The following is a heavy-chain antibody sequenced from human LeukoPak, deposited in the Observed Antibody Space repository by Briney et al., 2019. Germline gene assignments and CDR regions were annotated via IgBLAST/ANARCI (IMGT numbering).Heavy chain of an antibody. Sequence: ASVKVSCKASGYTFTSYGISWVRQAPGQGLGWMGWISAYNGNTNHAQKFQGRVTMTTDTSTSTAYMELRSLRSDDTAVYYCARDLPYGSSDRTPFDYWGQGTLVTVSS. CDR3: ARDLPYGSSDRTPFDY. V-gene: IGHV1-18*01. D-gene: IGHD6-6*01. J-gene: IGHJ4*02. CDR2: ISAYNGNT. CDR1: GYTFTSYG.